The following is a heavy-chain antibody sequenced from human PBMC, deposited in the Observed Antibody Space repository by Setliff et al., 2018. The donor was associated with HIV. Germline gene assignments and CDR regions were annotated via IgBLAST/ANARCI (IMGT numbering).Heavy chain of an antibody. D-gene: IGHD3-10*01. Sequence: ASVKVSCKASGFTFSKSAIHWVRQAPGQRLELMAWINAANGHAKYSQKFQGRITITRDTSATIAYMELSSLTSEDTALYFCARTDYDSGKSVLDSWGQGTLVTVSS. CDR3: ARTDYDSGKSVLDS. CDR2: INAANGHA. CDR1: GFTFSKSA. V-gene: IGHV1-3*01. J-gene: IGHJ5*01.